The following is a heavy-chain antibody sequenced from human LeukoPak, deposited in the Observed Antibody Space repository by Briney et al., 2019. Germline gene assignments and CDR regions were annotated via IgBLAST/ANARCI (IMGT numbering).Heavy chain of an antibody. CDR2: INDSGRI. J-gene: IGHJ6*03. V-gene: IGHV4-34*01. D-gene: IGHD1-7*01. CDR1: GGSFSNYY. CDR3: ARRWNYGRNYYIDV. Sequence: SETLSLTCAVYGGSFSNYYWSWIRQTPGKGMEWIGEINDSGRINYNPSLMSRVTVSVDTSNNQFPLRLTSVTATDTAVYYCARRWNYGRNYYIDVWGKGATVSVSS.